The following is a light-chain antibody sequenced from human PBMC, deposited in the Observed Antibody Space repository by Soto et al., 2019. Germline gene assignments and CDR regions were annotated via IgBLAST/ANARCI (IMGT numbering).Light chain of an antibody. CDR1: NSDVGGYNY. V-gene: IGLV2-8*01. CDR3: CSYAGSNNLV. J-gene: IGLJ3*02. Sequence: QSALTQPPSASGSPGQSVTISCTGTNSDVGGYNYVSWYQQHPGKAPKVMIYEVSNRPSGVPDRFSGSKSGNTASLTVSGLQAEDEADYYCCSYAGSNNLVFVGGTQLTVL. CDR2: EVS.